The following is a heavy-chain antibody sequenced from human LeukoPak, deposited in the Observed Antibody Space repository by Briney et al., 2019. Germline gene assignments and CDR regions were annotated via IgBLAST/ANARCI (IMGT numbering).Heavy chain of an antibody. Sequence: ASVKVSCKASGYTFTSYGISWVRQAPGQGLEWMGWISAYNGNTNYAQKLQGRVTMTTDTSTSTAYMELRSLRSDDTAAYYCARTAYDSSGYYGLVWFDPWGQGTLVTVSS. CDR2: ISAYNGNT. CDR1: GYTFTSYG. CDR3: ARTAYDSSGYYGLVWFDP. V-gene: IGHV1-18*01. J-gene: IGHJ5*02. D-gene: IGHD3-22*01.